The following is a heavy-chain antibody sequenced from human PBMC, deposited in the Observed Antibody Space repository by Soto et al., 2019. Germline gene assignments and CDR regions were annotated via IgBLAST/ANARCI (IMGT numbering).Heavy chain of an antibody. D-gene: IGHD3-22*01. CDR1: GFTFSSYA. Sequence: PGGSLRLSCAASGFTFSSYAMSWVRQAPGKGLEWVSAISGSGDNTYYADSVKGRFTISRDNSKNTLYLQMNSLRAEDTAVYYCAKGNYYDSSDYYSFDYWGQGTLVTVSS. J-gene: IGHJ4*02. V-gene: IGHV3-23*01. CDR2: ISGSGDNT. CDR3: AKGNYYDSSDYYSFDY.